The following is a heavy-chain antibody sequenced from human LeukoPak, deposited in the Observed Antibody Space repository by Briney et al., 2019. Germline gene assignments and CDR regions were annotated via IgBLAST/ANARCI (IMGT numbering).Heavy chain of an antibody. CDR3: ARAYSSSWYWNWFDP. CDR1: GYSISSGYY. V-gene: IGHV4-38-2*02. J-gene: IGHJ5*02. Sequence: ASETLSLTCTVSGYSISSGYYWGWIRQAPGKGLEWIGSIYNSGSTYYNPSLKSRVTISVDMSKNQFSLKMSSVTAADTAVYYCARAYSSSWYWNWFDPWGQGTLVTVSS. CDR2: IYNSGST. D-gene: IGHD6-13*01.